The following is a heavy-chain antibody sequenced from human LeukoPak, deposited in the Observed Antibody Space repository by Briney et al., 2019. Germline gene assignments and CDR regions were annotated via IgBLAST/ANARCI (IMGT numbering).Heavy chain of an antibody. CDR3: AASLPNIVVVPATKGPFGY. CDR2: INSDGSNI. CDR1: GFTLSSYW. D-gene: IGHD2-2*01. V-gene: IGHV3-74*01. J-gene: IGHJ4*02. Sequence: GGSLRLSCAASGFTLSSYWMHWVRQAPGEGLVWVSRINSDGSNINYADSVKGRFTISRDNSKNTLYLQMNSLRAEDTAVYYCAASLPNIVVVPATKGPFGYWGQGALVTVSS.